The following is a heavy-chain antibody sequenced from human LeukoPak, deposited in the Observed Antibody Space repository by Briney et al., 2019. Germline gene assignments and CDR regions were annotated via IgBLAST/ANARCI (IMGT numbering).Heavy chain of an antibody. CDR1: GGSISSYY. V-gene: IGHV4-59*08. CDR2: ISYSGST. CDR3: ARASSYTGHLGW. J-gene: IGHJ4*02. Sequence: SETLSLTCTVSGGSISSYYWSWIRQPPGKGLEWIGYISYSGSTNYNPSLKSRVTISVDTSKNQFSLNLISVTAADTAVYYCARASSYTGHLGWWGQGTLVTVSS. D-gene: IGHD2-2*01.